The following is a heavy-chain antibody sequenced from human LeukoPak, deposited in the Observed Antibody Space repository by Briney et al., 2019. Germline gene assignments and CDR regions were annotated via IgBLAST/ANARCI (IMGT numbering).Heavy chain of an antibody. J-gene: IGHJ5*02. V-gene: IGHV1-18*01. CDR2: ISAYNGNT. CDR1: GYTFTSYG. CDR3: ARGLQDIVVVPAALFDP. Sequence: ASVKVSCKASGYTFTSYGISWVRQAPGQGLEWMGWISAYNGNTNYGQKFQGRVTMTTDTSTSTAYMELRSLRSDDTAVYYCARGLQDIVVVPAALFDPWGQGTLVTVSS. D-gene: IGHD2-2*01.